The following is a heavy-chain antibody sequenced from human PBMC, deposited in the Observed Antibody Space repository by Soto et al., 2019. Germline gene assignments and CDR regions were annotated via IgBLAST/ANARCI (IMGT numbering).Heavy chain of an antibody. J-gene: IGHJ4*02. Sequence: QVQLVESGGGLVKPGGSLRLSCAASGFTFSDYYMSWIRQAPGKGLEWVSYISSRSSTIFYADSVKGRFPISRDNAKHSLYLQMNSLRAEDTAVYYCASGTNGAFFVYWGQGILVTVSS. CDR2: ISSRSSTI. CDR1: GFTFSDYY. CDR3: ASGTNGAFFVY. D-gene: IGHD2-8*01. V-gene: IGHV3-11*01.